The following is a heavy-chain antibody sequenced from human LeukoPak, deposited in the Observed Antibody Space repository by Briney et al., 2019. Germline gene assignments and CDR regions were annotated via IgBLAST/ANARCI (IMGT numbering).Heavy chain of an antibody. CDR3: ARMTDGSGWYPNWFDP. V-gene: IGHV1-69*05. D-gene: IGHD6-19*01. CDR1: GGTFSSYA. CDR2: IIPIFGTA. J-gene: IGHJ5*02. Sequence: ASVKVSCKASGGTFSSYAISWVRQAPGQGLEWMGRIIPIFGTANYVQKFQGRVTITTDESTSTAYMELSSLRSEDTAVYYCARMTDGSGWYPNWFDPWGQGTLVTVSS.